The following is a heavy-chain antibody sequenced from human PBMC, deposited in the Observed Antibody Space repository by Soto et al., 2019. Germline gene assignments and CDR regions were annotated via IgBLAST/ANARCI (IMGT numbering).Heavy chain of an antibody. CDR3: ARGARQGYCSGGSCHVKYFQH. J-gene: IGHJ1*01. CDR1: GFTFSSYW. D-gene: IGHD2-15*01. V-gene: IGHV3-74*01. Sequence: LSLTCAASGFTFSSYWMHWVRQAPGKGLVWVSRINSDGSSTSYADSVKGRFTISRDNAKNTLYLQMNSLRAEDTAVYYCARGARQGYCSGGSCHVKYFQHWGQGTLVTVSS. CDR2: INSDGSST.